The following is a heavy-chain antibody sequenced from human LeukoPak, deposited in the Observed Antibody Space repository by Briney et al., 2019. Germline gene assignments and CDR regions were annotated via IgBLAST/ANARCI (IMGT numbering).Heavy chain of an antibody. CDR1: GFTISNYA. Sequence: GGSLRLSCAASGFTISNYAMHWVRQAPGKGLEWVAVISYDGSNKYYADSMKGRFIISRDNSKNTLYLQMNSLRAEDTAVYYCAKVYSVSIYYYYGMDVWGQGTTVTVSS. D-gene: IGHD4-11*01. CDR3: AKVYSVSIYYYYGMDV. V-gene: IGHV3-30*18. J-gene: IGHJ6*02. CDR2: ISYDGSNK.